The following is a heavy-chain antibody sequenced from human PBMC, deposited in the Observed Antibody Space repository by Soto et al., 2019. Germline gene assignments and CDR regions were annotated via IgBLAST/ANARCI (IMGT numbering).Heavy chain of an antibody. D-gene: IGHD1-26*01. CDR1: GFTFSSYW. Sequence: EVQLVESGGGLVQPGGSLRLSCAASGFTFSSYWMHWVRQAPGKGLVWVSRINSDGSSTSYADSVKGRFTIYRDNATNTRYLQMNSLRAEDTAVYYCAREGYVLGGATWGQGSLVTVSS. CDR2: INSDGSST. J-gene: IGHJ4*02. CDR3: AREGYVLGGAT. V-gene: IGHV3-74*01.